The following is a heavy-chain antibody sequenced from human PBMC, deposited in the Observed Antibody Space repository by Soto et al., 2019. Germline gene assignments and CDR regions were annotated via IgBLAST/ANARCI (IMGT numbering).Heavy chain of an antibody. Sequence: QLQLQESGPGLVKPSETLSLTCTVSGGSISDSNHYCVWIRQPPGKGLEWIGSIYYGGSTYYNPSLQSRVSVSVDTSKNQFSLKVNSVTVADTAVYYCVRRSHTIWPPYWSHGTQVTVSS. V-gene: IGHV4-39*01. J-gene: IGHJ4*01. D-gene: IGHD2-2*01. CDR1: GGSISDSNHY. CDR3: VRRSHTIWPPY. CDR2: IYYGGST.